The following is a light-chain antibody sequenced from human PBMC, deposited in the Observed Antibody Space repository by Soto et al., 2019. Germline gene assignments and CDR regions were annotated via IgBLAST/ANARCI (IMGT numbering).Light chain of an antibody. CDR2: HVG. CDR1: SSDVGGYEY. CDR3: CSYAGSRTYV. J-gene: IGLJ1*01. V-gene: IGLV2-11*01. Sequence: QSALTQPRSVSGSPGQSVTISCSGTSSDVGGYEYVSWYQQHPGKAPRLLIYHVGQRPSGVPDRFSGSKSGTTASLTISGLQTEDEADYYCCSYAGSRTYVFGPGTKLTVL.